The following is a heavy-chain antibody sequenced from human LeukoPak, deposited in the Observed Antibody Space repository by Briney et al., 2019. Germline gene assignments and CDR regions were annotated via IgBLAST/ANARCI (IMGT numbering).Heavy chain of an antibody. CDR3: ARGARVVVPAAIRD. Sequence: ASVKVSCKASGYTFTGYYMHWVRQAPGQGLEWMGWINPNSGGTNYAQKFQGRVTMTRDTSISTAYMELSRLRSDNTAVYYCARGARVVVPAAIRDWGQGTLVTVSS. V-gene: IGHV1-2*02. CDR2: INPNSGGT. J-gene: IGHJ4*02. CDR1: GYTFTGYY. D-gene: IGHD2-2*01.